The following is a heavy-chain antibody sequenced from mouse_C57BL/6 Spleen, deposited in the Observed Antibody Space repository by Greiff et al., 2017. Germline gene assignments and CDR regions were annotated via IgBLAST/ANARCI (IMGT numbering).Heavy chain of an antibody. J-gene: IGHJ4*01. CDR3: ARTGFTTVVATRYAMDY. CDR2: IDPSDSET. Sequence: QVQLQQSGAELVRPGSSVKLSCKASGYTFTSYWMHWVKQRPIQGLEWIGNIDPSDSETHYNQKFKDKATLTVDKSSSTAYMQLSSLTSEDSAVYYCARTGFTTVVATRYAMDYWGQGTSVTVSS. CDR1: GYTFTSYW. D-gene: IGHD1-1*01. V-gene: IGHV1-52*01.